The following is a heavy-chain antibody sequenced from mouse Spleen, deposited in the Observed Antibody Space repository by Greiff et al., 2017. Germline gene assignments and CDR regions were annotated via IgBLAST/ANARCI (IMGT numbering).Heavy chain of an antibody. Sequence: EVQLQQSGTVLARPGASVKMSCKTSGYTFTSYWMHWVKQRPGQGLDWIGAIYPGNSDTSYNQKFKGKAKLTAVTSASTAYMELSSLTNEDSAVYYCTRMNYYGRGFAYWGQGTLVTVSA. J-gene: IGHJ3*01. CDR2: IYPGNSDT. CDR3: TRMNYYGRGFAY. CDR1: GYTFTSYW. D-gene: IGHD1-1*01. V-gene: IGHV1-5*01.